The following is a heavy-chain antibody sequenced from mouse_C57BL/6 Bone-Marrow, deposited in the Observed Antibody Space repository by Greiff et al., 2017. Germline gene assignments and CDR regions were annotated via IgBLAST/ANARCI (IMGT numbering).Heavy chain of an antibody. CDR1: GFNIKDDY. Sequence: EVKLVESGAELVRPGASVKLSCTASGFNIKDDYMHWVKQRPEQGLEWIGWIDPENGDTEYASKFQGKATITADTSSNTAYLQLSSLTSEDTAVYYCTFYGSSPDYWGQGTTLTVSS. CDR2: IDPENGDT. V-gene: IGHV14-4*01. CDR3: TFYGSSPDY. J-gene: IGHJ2*01. D-gene: IGHD1-1*01.